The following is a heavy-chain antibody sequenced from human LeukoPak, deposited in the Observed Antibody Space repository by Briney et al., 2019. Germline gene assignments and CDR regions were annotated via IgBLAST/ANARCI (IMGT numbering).Heavy chain of an antibody. CDR1: GFTFRSYG. V-gene: IGHV3-30*03. D-gene: IGHD4-23*01. Sequence: PGRSLRLSCAASGFTFRSYGMHWVRQAPGKGLEWVAFISYDGSNKYYADSVKGRFTISRDNSKNTLYLQMNSLRAEDTAVYYCARVTPNAFDIWGQGTMVTVSS. J-gene: IGHJ3*02. CDR3: ARVTPNAFDI. CDR2: ISYDGSNK.